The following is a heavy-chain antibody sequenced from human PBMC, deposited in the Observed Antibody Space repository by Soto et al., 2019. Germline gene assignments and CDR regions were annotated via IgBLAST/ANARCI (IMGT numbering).Heavy chain of an antibody. CDR2: ISYSGST. Sequence: SETLSISCTVSGGSITSSYWNWTRQPPGKGLEWIGYISYSGSTNYNPSLKSRVTISVDTSKNQFSLKLSSVTAADTAVYYCARDSSSSTLNFMDVWGKGTTVTVSS. J-gene: IGHJ6*03. D-gene: IGHD6-6*01. CDR1: GGSITSSY. CDR3: ARDSSSSTLNFMDV. V-gene: IGHV4-59*08.